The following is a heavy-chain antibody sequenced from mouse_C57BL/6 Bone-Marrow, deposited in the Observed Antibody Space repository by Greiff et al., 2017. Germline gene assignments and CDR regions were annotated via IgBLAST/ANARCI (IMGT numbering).Heavy chain of an antibody. V-gene: IGHV1-81*01. D-gene: IGHD4-1*01. CDR1: GYTFTSYG. CDR2: IYPRSGNT. Sequence: QVQLKESGAELARPGASVKLSCKASGYTFTSYGISWVKQRTGQGLEWIGEIYPRSGNTYYNEKFKGKATLTADKSSSTAYMVLRSLTSEDSAVYFCARSRGNWASWFADWGQGTLVTVSA. J-gene: IGHJ3*01. CDR3: ARSRGNWASWFAD.